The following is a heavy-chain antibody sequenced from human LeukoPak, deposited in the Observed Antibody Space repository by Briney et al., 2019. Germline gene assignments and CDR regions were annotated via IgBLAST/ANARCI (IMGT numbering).Heavy chain of an antibody. Sequence: GGSLRLSCAASGFTFSDYYMTWIRQAPGKGLEWISYISSGDGRTYYADSVKGRFTIPRDNAKNSLFLQMNSLRVEDTAVYYCATWTGITPYWGQGTPVTV. CDR1: GFTFSDYY. CDR2: ISSGDGRT. J-gene: IGHJ4*02. D-gene: IGHD1-20*01. V-gene: IGHV3-11*01. CDR3: ATWTGITPY.